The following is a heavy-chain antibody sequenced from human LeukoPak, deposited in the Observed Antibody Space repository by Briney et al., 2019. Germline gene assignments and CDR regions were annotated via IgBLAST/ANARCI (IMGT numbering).Heavy chain of an antibody. D-gene: IGHD3-16*01. Sequence: GGSLRLSCAASGFTFSTYWMSWVRQAPGKGLEWVANIKLDGSENYYVDSVKGRFTISRDNANNSLYLLMNSLRAEDTAVYYCVRGGGSFDYWGQGTLVTVSS. CDR3: VRGGGSFDY. CDR2: IKLDGSEN. V-gene: IGHV3-7*01. CDR1: GFTFSTYW. J-gene: IGHJ4*02.